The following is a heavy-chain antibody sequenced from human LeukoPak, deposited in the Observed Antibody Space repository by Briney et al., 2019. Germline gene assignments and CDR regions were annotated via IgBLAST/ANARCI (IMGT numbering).Heavy chain of an antibody. J-gene: IGHJ4*02. Sequence: GGSLRLSCAASGFTFSNYWMHWVRRAPGKGLVWVSRINGDGSSTTYADSVKGRFIISRDNAKNTLYLQMNSLRAEDTAVYYCARDVAVAGNYFDYWGQGTLVNVSP. D-gene: IGHD6-19*01. CDR1: GFTFSNYW. CDR3: ARDVAVAGNYFDY. V-gene: IGHV3-74*01. CDR2: INGDGSST.